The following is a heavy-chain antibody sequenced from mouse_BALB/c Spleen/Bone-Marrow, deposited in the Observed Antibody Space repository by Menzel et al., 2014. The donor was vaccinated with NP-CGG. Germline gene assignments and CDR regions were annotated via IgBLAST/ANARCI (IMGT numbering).Heavy chain of an antibody. CDR2: ISNGGDNT. Sequence: EVQGVESGGGLVQPGGSLKLSCAASGFTFSSYIMSWVRQTPEKRLEWVAYISNGGDNTYYPDTVKGRFIISRDNAKNTLCLQMSSLKSEDTAMYYCVRHRYDGYYFDYWGQGTPLTVSS. CDR1: GFTFSSYI. D-gene: IGHD2-14*01. CDR3: VRHRYDGYYFDY. J-gene: IGHJ2*01. V-gene: IGHV5-12-2*01.